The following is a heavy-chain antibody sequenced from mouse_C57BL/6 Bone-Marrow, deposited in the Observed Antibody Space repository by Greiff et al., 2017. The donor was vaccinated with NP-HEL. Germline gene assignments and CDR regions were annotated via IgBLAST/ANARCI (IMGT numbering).Heavy chain of an antibody. Sequence: EVQLQQSGPGLVKPSQSLSLTCSVTGYSITSGYYWNWIRQFPGNKLEWMGYRSYDGSNNYNPSLKNRISITRDTSKHQFFLKLNSVTTADTATYYCASSFTMITPYWYFDVWGTGTTVTVSS. J-gene: IGHJ1*03. D-gene: IGHD2-4*01. CDR2: RSYDGSN. V-gene: IGHV3-6*01. CDR1: GYSITSGYY. CDR3: ASSFTMITPYWYFDV.